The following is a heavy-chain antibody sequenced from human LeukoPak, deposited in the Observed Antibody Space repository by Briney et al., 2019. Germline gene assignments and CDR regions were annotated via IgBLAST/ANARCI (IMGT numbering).Heavy chain of an antibody. V-gene: IGHV1-69*04. Sequence: GASVKVSCKASGCTFSSYGVSWVRHAPGQGLDWMGRIIPSLGIVNFAQKFQGRVTITGDKSTTTAYMELSRLRSEHTAVYYCARIVWVESSSRNDVDVCGEGTTVLVSS. CDR2: IIPSLGIV. CDR3: ARIVWVESSSRNDVDV. J-gene: IGHJ6*04. D-gene: IGHD3-16*01. CDR1: GCTFSSYG.